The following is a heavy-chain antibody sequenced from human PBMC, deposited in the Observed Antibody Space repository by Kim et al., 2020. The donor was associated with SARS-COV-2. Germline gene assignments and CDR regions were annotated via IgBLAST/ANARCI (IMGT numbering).Heavy chain of an antibody. Sequence: DSVKGRFTISRDNSKNTLYLQMNSLSAEDTAVYYCAKSRLGGYSNQMFDYWGQGTLVTVSS. CDR3: AKSRLGGYSNQMFDY. D-gene: IGHD4-4*01. J-gene: IGHJ4*02. V-gene: IGHV3-23*01.